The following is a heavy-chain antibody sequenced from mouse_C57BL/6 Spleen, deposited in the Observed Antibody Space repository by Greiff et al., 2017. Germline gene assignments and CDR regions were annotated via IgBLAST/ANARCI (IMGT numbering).Heavy chain of an antibody. CDR2: ISSGSSTI. CDR1: GFTFSDYG. V-gene: IGHV5-17*01. J-gene: IGHJ1*03. D-gene: IGHD2-1*01. CDR3: ARERIYYGNYWYFEV. Sequence: EVQLVESGGGLVKPGGSLKLSCAASGFTFSDYGMHWVRQAPEKGLEWVAYISSGSSTIYYADTVKGRVTISRDNAKNTLFLQMTSLRSEDTAMYYCARERIYYGNYWYFEVWGTGTTVTVSS.